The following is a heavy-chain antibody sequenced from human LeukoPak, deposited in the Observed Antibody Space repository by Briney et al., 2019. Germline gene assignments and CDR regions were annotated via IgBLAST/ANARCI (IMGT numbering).Heavy chain of an antibody. V-gene: IGHV4-34*01. CDR2: INHSGST. CDR3: ARGPIAVAEPDY. D-gene: IGHD6-19*01. J-gene: IGHJ4*02. CDR1: GGSFSGYY. Sequence: SETLSLTCAVYGGSFSGYYWSWIRQPPGKGLAWIGEINHSGSTNYNPSLKSRVTISVDTSKNQFSLKLSSVTAADTAVYYCARGPIAVAEPDYWGQGTLVTVSS.